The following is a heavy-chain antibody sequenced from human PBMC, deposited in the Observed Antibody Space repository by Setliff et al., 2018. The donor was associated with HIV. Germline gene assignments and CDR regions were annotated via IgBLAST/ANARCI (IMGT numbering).Heavy chain of an antibody. J-gene: IGHJ6*02. D-gene: IGHD2-2*01. CDR1: GGSISSGGCY. CDR2: IYYNGRT. Sequence: PSETLSLTCTVSGGSISSGGCYWNWIRQYPVKGLEWIGHIYYNGRTLFNPALGTRLNMSVDTSENQFSLHLNSVTAADTAVYSCVRERRLSPLSYGLDVWGQGTTVTVSS. V-gene: IGHV4-31*03. CDR3: VRERRLSPLSYGLDV.